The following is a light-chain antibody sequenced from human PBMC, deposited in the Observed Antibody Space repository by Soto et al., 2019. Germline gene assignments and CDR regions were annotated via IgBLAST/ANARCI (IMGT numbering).Light chain of an antibody. V-gene: IGKV3-15*01. J-gene: IGKJ1*01. Sequence: DIVMTQSPSTLSVSPGERATLSCRASQSCSSTLAWYHQKPGQAPRLLIYGASTRATGIPARLRGSGSGTEFTLTISSLQSEDFAVYYFQQYNNWPSTVGQGTQVEIK. CDR1: QSCSST. CDR2: GAS. CDR3: QQYNNWPST.